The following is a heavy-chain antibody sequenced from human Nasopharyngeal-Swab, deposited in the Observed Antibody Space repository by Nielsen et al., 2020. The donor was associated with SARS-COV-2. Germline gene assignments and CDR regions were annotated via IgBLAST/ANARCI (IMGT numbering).Heavy chain of an antibody. Sequence: ESLKISCAASGFTVSSHYMSWVRQAPGKGLEWVSVIYSGGSIYYADSVKGRFTISRDNAKNSLYLQMNSLRAEDTAVYYCARALRWGAFDIWGQGTMVTVSS. CDR3: ARALRWGAFDI. V-gene: IGHV3-53*01. CDR2: IYSGGSI. CDR1: GFTVSSHY. J-gene: IGHJ3*02. D-gene: IGHD4-23*01.